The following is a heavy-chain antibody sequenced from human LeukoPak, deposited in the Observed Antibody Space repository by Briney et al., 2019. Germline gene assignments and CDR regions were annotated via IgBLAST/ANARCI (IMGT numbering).Heavy chain of an antibody. V-gene: IGHV4-34*01. CDR3: AREKDIVVVPAAIRYNWFDP. Sequence: SETLSLTCAVYGGSFSGYYWSWIRQPPGKGLEWIGEINHSGSTNYNPSLKSRVTISVDTSKNQFSLKLSSVTAADTAVYYCAREKDIVVVPAAIRYNWFDPWGQGTLVTVSS. CDR2: INHSGST. D-gene: IGHD2-2*01. CDR1: GGSFSGYY. J-gene: IGHJ5*02.